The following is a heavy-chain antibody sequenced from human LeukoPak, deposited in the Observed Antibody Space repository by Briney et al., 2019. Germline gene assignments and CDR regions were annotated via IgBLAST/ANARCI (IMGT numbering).Heavy chain of an antibody. CDR2: INPSGGSK. Sequence: ASVKVSCKASGYTFTSYYVHWVRQAPGQGLEWMGIINPSGGSKSYAQKFQGRVTMTRDTSTSTVYMELSSLRSEDTAVYYCARDSGPMDIIVVVPAAMGSYYYYGMDVWGQGTTVTVSS. CDR3: ARDSGPMDIIVVVPAAMGSYYYYGMDV. D-gene: IGHD2-2*01. V-gene: IGHV1-46*01. J-gene: IGHJ6*02. CDR1: GYTFTSYY.